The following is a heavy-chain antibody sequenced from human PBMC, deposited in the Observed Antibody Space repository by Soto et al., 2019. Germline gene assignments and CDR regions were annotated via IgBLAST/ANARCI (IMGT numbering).Heavy chain of an antibody. CDR1: GFTFTSSA. V-gene: IGHV1-58*01. J-gene: IGHJ6*02. Sequence: ASVKVSCKASGFTFTSSAVQWVRQARGQRLEWIGWIVVGSGNTNYAQKFQERVTITRDMSTSTAYMELSSLRSEDTAVYYCAADPDYYDSSGYYYHSYYYYGMDVWGQGTTVTVSS. D-gene: IGHD3-22*01. CDR2: IVVGSGNT. CDR3: AADPDYYDSSGYYYHSYYYYGMDV.